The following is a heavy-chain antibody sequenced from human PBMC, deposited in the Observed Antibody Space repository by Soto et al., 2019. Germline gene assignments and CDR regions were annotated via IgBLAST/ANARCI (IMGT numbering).Heavy chain of an antibody. V-gene: IGHV3-73*02. D-gene: IGHD3-22*01. Sequence: EVQLVESGGGLVQPGGSLKLSCAASGFTFSGSAMHWVRQASGKGLEWVGRIRSKANSYATAYAASVKGRFTISRDDSKNTAYLQMNSLKTEDTAVYYCIGDDSSGYYYHAFDIWGQGTMVTVSS. CDR3: IGDDSSGYYYHAFDI. CDR2: IRSKANSYAT. J-gene: IGHJ3*02. CDR1: GFTFSGSA.